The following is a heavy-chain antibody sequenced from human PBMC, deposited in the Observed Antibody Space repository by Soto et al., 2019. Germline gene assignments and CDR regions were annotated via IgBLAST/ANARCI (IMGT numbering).Heavy chain of an antibody. CDR1: GFAFRSYA. CDR2: IGTYFGST. V-gene: IGHV3-23*01. CDR3: ARAASLIAGISYHIGY. J-gene: IGHJ4*01. D-gene: IGHD2-21*01. Sequence: EVQLLESGRGLVQPGESLRLSCAASGFAFRSYAMSSVRQAPGKALEWVSSIGTYFGSTYYAASVKGRLIISRANSKLSPFLQVNCLSSENTVMNFCARAASLIAGISYHIGYWGHG.